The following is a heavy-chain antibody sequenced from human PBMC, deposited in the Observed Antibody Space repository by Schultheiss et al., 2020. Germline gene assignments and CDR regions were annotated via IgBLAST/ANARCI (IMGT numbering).Heavy chain of an antibody. CDR2: IYYSGST. V-gene: IGHV4-59*08. D-gene: IGHD3-22*01. CDR3: ARQTYYYDGLDY. Sequence: SETLSLTCAVYGGSFSGYYWSWIRQPPGKGLEWIGYIYYSGSTNYNPSLKSRVIISVDTSKNQFSLKLSSVTAADTAVYYCARQTYYYDGLDYWGQGTLVTVSA. J-gene: IGHJ4*02. CDR1: GGSFSGYY.